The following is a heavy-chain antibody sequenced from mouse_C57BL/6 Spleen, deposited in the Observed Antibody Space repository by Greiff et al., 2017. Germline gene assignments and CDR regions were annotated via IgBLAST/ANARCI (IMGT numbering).Heavy chain of an antibody. CDR2: IHPNRGST. Sequence: VQLQQPGAELVKPGASVKLSCKASGYTFTSYWMHWVKQRPGQGLEWIGMIHPNRGSTNYNEKFKSKATLTVDKSSSTAYMQLSSLTSEDSAVYYCVSVLSYYFDDWGQGTTRTVSA. V-gene: IGHV1-64*01. J-gene: IGHJ2*01. D-gene: IGHD1-1*02. CDR1: GYTFTSYW. CDR3: VSVLSYYFDD.